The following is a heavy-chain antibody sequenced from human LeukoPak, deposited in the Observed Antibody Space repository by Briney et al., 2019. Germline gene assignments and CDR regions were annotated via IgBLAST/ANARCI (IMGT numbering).Heavy chain of an antibody. J-gene: IGHJ6*04. CDR3: ARVYYYDFWSGYYEDV. Sequence: GGSLRLSCAASGFTFSSYGMHWVRQAPGKGLEWVAVISYDGSNKYYADSVKGRFTISRDNAKNALYLQMNSLRAEDTAVYYCARVYYYDFWSGYYEDVWGKGTTVTVSS. CDR2: ISYDGSNK. CDR1: GFTFSSYG. V-gene: IGHV3-30*03. D-gene: IGHD3-3*01.